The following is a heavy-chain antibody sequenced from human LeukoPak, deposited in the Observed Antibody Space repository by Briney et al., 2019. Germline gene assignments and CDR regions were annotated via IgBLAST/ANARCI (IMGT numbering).Heavy chain of an antibody. CDR3: AASRRGYSYDYFDY. D-gene: IGHD5-18*01. J-gene: IGHJ4*02. CDR1: GFTFSSYG. Sequence: GGSLRLSCAASGFTFSSYGMHWVRQAPGKGLEWVAVIWYDGSNKYYADSVKVRFTISRDNSKNTLYLQMNSLRAEDTAVYYCAASRRGYSYDYFDYWGQGTLVTVSS. CDR2: IWYDGSNK. V-gene: IGHV3-33*01.